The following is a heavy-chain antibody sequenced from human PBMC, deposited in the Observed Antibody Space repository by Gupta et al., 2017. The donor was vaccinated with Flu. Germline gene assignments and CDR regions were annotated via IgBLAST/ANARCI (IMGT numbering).Heavy chain of an antibody. CDR3: ARVIAVAGTLELGSTYNWLEP. Sequence: QVQLQESGPGLVKPSETLSLTCAVSGYSISSGYYWGWIRQPPGKGLEWMGSIYHSGSNYYNPSLKRRVTISVDTSKNQVALKLSAGTAADTAGYYWARVIAVAGTLELGSTYNWLEPWGQGTLVTVSS. D-gene: IGHD6-19*01. V-gene: IGHV4-38-2*01. CDR2: IYHSGSN. CDR1: GYSISSGYY. J-gene: IGHJ5*02.